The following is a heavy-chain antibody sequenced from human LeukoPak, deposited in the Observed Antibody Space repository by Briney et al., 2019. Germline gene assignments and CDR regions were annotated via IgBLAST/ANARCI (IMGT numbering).Heavy chain of an antibody. CDR2: ISAYNGNT. Sequence: EASVKVSCKGYGYTFNTYGIGWVRQAPGQGLEWMGWISAYNGNTNYAQKLQGRVTMTTDTSTSTAYMELRSLRSDDTAVYYCARDPSSSDYWGKGTLVTVSS. D-gene: IGHD6-6*01. CDR3: ARDPSSSDY. CDR1: GYTFNTYG. V-gene: IGHV1-18*01. J-gene: IGHJ4*02.